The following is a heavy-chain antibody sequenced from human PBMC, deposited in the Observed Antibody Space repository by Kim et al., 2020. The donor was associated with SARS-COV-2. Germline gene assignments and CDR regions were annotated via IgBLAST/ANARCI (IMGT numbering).Heavy chain of an antibody. V-gene: IGHV3-7*01. D-gene: IGHD6-13*01. J-gene: IGHJ4*02. Sequence: VDTIKSPLTISRNNAKNALYLQMSSLKAEDTAVYYWARGKMAAEKVGGYWGQGTLVTVSS. CDR3: ARGKMAAEKVGGY.